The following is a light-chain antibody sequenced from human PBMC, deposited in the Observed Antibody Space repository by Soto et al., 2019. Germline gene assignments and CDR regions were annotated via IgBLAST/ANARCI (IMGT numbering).Light chain of an antibody. J-gene: IGLJ3*02. V-gene: IGLV1-40*01. CDR1: SSNIGAGYD. Sequence: QSVLTQPPSVSGAPGQRVTISCTGSSSNIGAGYDVHWYQQLPGTAPKRLISGNSNRPSGVPDRFSGSKSGTSASLSITGLQAEDEANYYCQSYDSSLSGWVFGGGTKLTVL. CDR2: GNS. CDR3: QSYDSSLSGWV.